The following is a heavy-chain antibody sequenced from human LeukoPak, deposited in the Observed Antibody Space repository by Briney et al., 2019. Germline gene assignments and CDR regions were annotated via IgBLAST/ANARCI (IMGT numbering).Heavy chain of an antibody. V-gene: IGHV1-18*01. CDR2: ISAYNGNT. CDR3: AREPLNIVVVTANDAFDI. J-gene: IGHJ3*02. CDR1: GYTFTSYG. Sequence: ASVKVSCKASGYTFTSYGISWVRQAPGQGLEWMGWISAYNGNTNYAQKLQGRVTMTTDTSTSTAYMELRSLRSDDTAVYYCAREPLNIVVVTANDAFDIWGQGTMVTVSS. D-gene: IGHD2-21*02.